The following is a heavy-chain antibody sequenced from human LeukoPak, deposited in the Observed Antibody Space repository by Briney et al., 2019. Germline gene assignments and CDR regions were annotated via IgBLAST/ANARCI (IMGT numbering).Heavy chain of an antibody. D-gene: IGHD2-2*01. Sequence: PSETLSLTCAVYGGSFSGYYWSWIRQPPGKGLEWIGEINHSGSTNYNPSLKSRVTISVDTSKNQFSLKLSSVTAAGTAVYYCASLIVGDIVVVPGGGPKNWLDPWGQGTLVTVSS. V-gene: IGHV4-34*01. CDR2: INHSGST. CDR1: GGSFSGYY. CDR3: ASLIVGDIVVVPGGGPKNWLDP. J-gene: IGHJ5*02.